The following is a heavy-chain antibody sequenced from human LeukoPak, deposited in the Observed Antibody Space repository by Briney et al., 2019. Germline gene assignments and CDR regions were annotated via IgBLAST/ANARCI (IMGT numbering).Heavy chain of an antibody. CDR1: GYTFTGYY. D-gene: IGHD3-10*01. J-gene: IGHJ4*02. Sequence: VASVKVSCKASGYTFTGYYMHWVRQAPGQGLEWMGWINPNSGDTNYAQKFQGRVTMTRDTSISTAYMDLSRLTSDDTAVYYCARDRSQGRDFDYWGQGTPVTVSS. V-gene: IGHV1-2*02. CDR3: ARDRSQGRDFDY. CDR2: INPNSGDT.